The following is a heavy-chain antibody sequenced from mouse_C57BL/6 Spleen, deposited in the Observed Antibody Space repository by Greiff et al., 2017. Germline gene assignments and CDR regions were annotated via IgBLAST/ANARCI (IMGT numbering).Heavy chain of an antibody. D-gene: IGHD3-3*01. Sequence: QVQLQQPGAELVRPGSSVKLSCKASGYTFTSYWMHWVKQRPIQGLEWIGNIDPSDSETHYNQKFKDKATLTVDKSSSTASMQLRSLTSEDSAVYYGAKGGGSGRGADYCDYWGQGTTLTVSS. CDR3: AKGGGSGRGADYCDY. CDR2: IDPSDSET. CDR1: GYTFTSYW. J-gene: IGHJ2*01. V-gene: IGHV1-52*01.